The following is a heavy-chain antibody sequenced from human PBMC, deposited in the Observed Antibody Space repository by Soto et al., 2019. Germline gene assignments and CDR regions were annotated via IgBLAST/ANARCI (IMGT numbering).Heavy chain of an antibody. D-gene: IGHD2-21*01. CDR1: GGTFSSYT. CDR2: IIPILGIA. J-gene: IGHJ3*02. Sequence: QVQLVQSGAEVKKPGSSVKVSCKASGGTFSSYTISWVRQAPGQGLEWMGRIIPILGIANYAQKFQGRVPIXXEXSXXTAYMELSSLRSEDTAVYYCARDQGGDQPDDAFDIWGQGTMVTVSS. CDR3: ARDQGGDQPDDAFDI. V-gene: IGHV1-69*08.